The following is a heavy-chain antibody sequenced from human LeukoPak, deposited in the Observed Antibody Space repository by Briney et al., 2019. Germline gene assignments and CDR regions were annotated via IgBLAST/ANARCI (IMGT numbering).Heavy chain of an antibody. J-gene: IGHJ4*02. CDR1: GGTFSSYA. CDR2: IIPIFGTA. CDR3: ARGTLSDSSGYSYAY. V-gene: IGHV1-69*01. Sequence: GSAVKETCKASGGTFSSYAISWVRQAPGQGLEWMGGIIPIFGTANYAQKFQGRVTITADESTSTAYMELSSLRSEDTAVYYCARGTLSDSSGYSYAYWGQGTLVTVSS. D-gene: IGHD3-22*01.